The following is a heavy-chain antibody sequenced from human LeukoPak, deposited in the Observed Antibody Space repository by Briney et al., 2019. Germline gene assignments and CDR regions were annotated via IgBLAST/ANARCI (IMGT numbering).Heavy chain of an antibody. CDR3: ARKYCSSTSCYTFWFDP. D-gene: IGHD2-2*02. CDR2: ISAYNGNT. V-gene: IGHV1-18*01. CDR1: GYTFTSYG. J-gene: IGHJ5*02. Sequence: RASVKVSCKASGYTFTSYGISWVRQAPGQGLEWMGWISAYNGNTNYAQKLQGRVTMTKDTSTSTAYMELRSLRSDDTAVYYCARKYCSSTSCYTFWFDPWGQGTLVTVSS.